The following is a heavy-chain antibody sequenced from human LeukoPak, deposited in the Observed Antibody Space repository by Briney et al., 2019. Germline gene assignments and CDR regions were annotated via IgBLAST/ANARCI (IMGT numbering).Heavy chain of an antibody. CDR3: ARVGITIFGVVGSTYNWFDP. J-gene: IGHJ5*02. Sequence: SVKVSCKASGGTFSSYAISWVRQAPGQGLEWMGGIIPIFGTANYAQKFQGRVTITADESTSTAYMELSSLRSEDTAVYYCARVGITIFGVVGSTYNWFDPWGQGTLVTVSS. CDR2: IIPIFGTA. CDR1: GGTFSSYA. D-gene: IGHD3-3*01. V-gene: IGHV1-69*01.